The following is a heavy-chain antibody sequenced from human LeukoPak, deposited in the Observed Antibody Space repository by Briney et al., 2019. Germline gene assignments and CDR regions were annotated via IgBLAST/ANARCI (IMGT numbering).Heavy chain of an antibody. CDR3: AAVNPGKVVPAAHYFDY. J-gene: IGHJ4*02. Sequence: SETLSLTCTVSGGSVSSHYWSWIRQPPGKGLEWIGYIYYSGSTNYNPSLKSRVTISVDTSKNQFSLKLSSVTAADTAVYYCAAVNPGKVVPAAHYFDYWGQGTLVTVSS. CDR1: GGSVSSHY. D-gene: IGHD2-2*01. V-gene: IGHV4-59*02. CDR2: IYYSGST.